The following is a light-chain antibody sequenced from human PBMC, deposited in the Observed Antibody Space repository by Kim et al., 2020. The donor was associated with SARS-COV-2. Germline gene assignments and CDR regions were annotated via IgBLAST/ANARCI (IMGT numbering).Light chain of an antibody. Sequence: IRKSVAWYQHEPGKAPTRLVFEASTLEGGVPPRFSASGSGTQFALIINNLQPEDSATYFCLQHHLYPLTFGGGTKLEIK. CDR2: EAS. J-gene: IGKJ4*02. CDR1: IRKS. CDR3: LQHHLYPLT. V-gene: IGKV1-17*02.